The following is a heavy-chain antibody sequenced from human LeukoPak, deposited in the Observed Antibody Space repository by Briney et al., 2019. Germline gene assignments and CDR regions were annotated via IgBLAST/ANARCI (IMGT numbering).Heavy chain of an antibody. J-gene: IGHJ5*02. CDR2: IYYSGST. D-gene: IGHD3-10*01. V-gene: IGHV4-39*07. CDR3: ARGSNYGSGSYFLTWFDH. Sequence: SETLSLTCTVSAGSISSSSYYWGWIRQPPGKGLEWIRSIYYSGSTYYYPSLKSRVTISVDTSKNQFSLKLSSVTAADTAVYYCARGSNYGSGSYFLTWFDHWGQGTLVTVSS. CDR1: AGSISSSSYY.